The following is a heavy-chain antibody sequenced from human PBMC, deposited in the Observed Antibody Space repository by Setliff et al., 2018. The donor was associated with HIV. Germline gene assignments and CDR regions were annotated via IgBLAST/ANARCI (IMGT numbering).Heavy chain of an antibody. V-gene: IGHV1-69*04. Sequence: SVKVSCKASVGTFSAYAVNWGRQAPGQGLEWMGRIISILGTPNYTHKFQGRVTITADKSTTTTYMEPSSLISDETAIYYCARDHIASRSVDYWGQGTLVTVAS. CDR3: ARDHIASRSVDY. CDR1: VGTFSAYA. J-gene: IGHJ4*02. D-gene: IGHD6-6*01. CDR2: IISILGTP.